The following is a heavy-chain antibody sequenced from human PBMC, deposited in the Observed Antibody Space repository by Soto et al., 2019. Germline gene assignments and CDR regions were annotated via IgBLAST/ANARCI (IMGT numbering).Heavy chain of an antibody. D-gene: IGHD2-21*02. J-gene: IGHJ4*02. CDR3: ARDAYCGGDCYLYYFDY. Sequence: PGSSLRLSCAAAGFIFSSYAMHWVRQAPGKGLEWVAVISYDGSNKYYADSVKGRFTISRDISKNTLYLQMNSLRADDTAVYNCARDAYCGGDCYLYYFDYWGQGTLVTASS. CDR2: ISYDGSNK. V-gene: IGHV3-30-3*01. CDR1: GFIFSSYA.